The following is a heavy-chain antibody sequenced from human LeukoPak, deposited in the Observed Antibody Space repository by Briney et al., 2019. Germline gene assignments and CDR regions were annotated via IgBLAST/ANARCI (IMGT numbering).Heavy chain of an antibody. Sequence: SETLPLTCAVYGGSFSGYYWSWIRQPPGKGLEWIGEINHSGSTNYNPSLKSRVTISVDTSKNQFSLKLSSVTAADTAVYYCARGANRLYCSSTSSIPRRCGAFDIWGQGTMVTVSS. D-gene: IGHD2-2*01. CDR2: INHSGST. CDR1: GGSFSGYY. V-gene: IGHV4-34*01. CDR3: ARGANRLYCSSTSSIPRRCGAFDI. J-gene: IGHJ3*02.